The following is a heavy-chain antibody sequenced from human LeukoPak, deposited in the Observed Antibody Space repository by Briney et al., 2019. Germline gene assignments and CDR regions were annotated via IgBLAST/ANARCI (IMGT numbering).Heavy chain of an antibody. CDR3: AKDSLRERIVGSTTRGVNDY. D-gene: IGHD1-26*01. CDR2: IRYDGRNK. V-gene: IGHV3-30*02. Sequence: GGSLRLSCAASGFIFSSYGMHWVRQAPGKGLEWVAFIRYDGRNKYYADSVKGRFTISRDNSKNTLYLQMNSLRGEDTAVYYCAKDSLRERIVGSTTRGVNDYWDQGTLVTVSS. J-gene: IGHJ4*02. CDR1: GFIFSSYG.